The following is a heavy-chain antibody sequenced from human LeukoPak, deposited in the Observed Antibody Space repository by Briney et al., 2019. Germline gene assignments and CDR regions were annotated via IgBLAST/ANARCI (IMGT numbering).Heavy chain of an antibody. Sequence: ASVKVSCKASGGTFSSYAISWVRQAPGQGLEWMGGIIPIFGTANYAQKFQGRVTITTDESTSTAYMELSSLRSEDTAVYYCARDAPMVRGVIKPSRKYYMDVWGKGTTVTVSS. D-gene: IGHD3-10*01. J-gene: IGHJ6*03. CDR2: IIPIFGTA. CDR3: ARDAPMVRGVIKPSRKYYMDV. V-gene: IGHV1-69*05. CDR1: GGTFSSYA.